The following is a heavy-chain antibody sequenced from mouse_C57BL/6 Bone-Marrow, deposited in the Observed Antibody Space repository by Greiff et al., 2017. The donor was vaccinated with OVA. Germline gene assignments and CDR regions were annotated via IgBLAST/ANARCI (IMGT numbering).Heavy chain of an antibody. D-gene: IGHD2-2*01. CDR2: IYPRSGNT. Sequence: VQLQQSGAELARPGASVKLSCKASGYTFTSYGISWVKQRTGQGLEWIGEIYPRSGNTYYNEKFKGKATLTADKSSSTAYMQLSSLTSEDSAVYFCARLIYYGYDYYAMDYWGQGTSVTVSS. J-gene: IGHJ4*01. CDR3: ARLIYYGYDYYAMDY. V-gene: IGHV1-81*01. CDR1: GYTFTSYG.